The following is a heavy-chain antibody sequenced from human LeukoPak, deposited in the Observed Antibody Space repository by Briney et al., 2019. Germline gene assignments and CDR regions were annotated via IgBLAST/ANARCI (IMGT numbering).Heavy chain of an antibody. J-gene: IGHJ4*02. CDR3: ARGSGPDELPQIDY. CDR1: GGSFSGYY. V-gene: IGHV4-34*01. CDR2: INHSGST. Sequence: SETLSLTCAVYGGSFSGYYWSWIRQPPGKGLEWIGEINHSGSTNYNPSLKSRVTISVDTSKNQFSLKLSSVTAADTAVYYCARGSGPDELPQIDYWGQGTLVTVSS. D-gene: IGHD6-19*01.